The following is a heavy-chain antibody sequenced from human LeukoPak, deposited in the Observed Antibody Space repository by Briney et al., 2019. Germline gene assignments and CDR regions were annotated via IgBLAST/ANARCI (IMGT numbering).Heavy chain of an antibody. D-gene: IGHD1-26*01. CDR2: IWNDGSSK. J-gene: IGHJ4*02. V-gene: IGHV3-33*06. CDR3: AKPTSGSGSFFIDF. Sequence: GRSLRLSSAASGFTFRNYGMHWVRQAPGKGLEWVAVIWNDGSSKYYADSVKGRFTISRDNSKNTLYLQMNSLRVEDAAVYYCAKPTSGSGSFFIDFWGQGTLVTVSS. CDR1: GFTFRNYG.